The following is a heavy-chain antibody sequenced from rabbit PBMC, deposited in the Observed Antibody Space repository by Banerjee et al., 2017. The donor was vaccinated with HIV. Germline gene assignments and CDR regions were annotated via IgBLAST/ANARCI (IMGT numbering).Heavy chain of an antibody. V-gene: IGHV1S43*01. Sequence: QELLVESRGGLVTPGGSLKLSCKASGFTISNNYWMNLVRPAPGEGLEWIGYIDPIFGTSAYARWVNGRFTISSATALNTVELQMNSLTAADTSTYCCARDRGSGWGDAIDPWGPGTLVTVS. D-gene: IGHD4-1*01. J-gene: IGHJ2*01. CDR2: IDPIFGTS. CDR3: ARDRGSGWGDAIDP. CDR1: GFTISNNYW.